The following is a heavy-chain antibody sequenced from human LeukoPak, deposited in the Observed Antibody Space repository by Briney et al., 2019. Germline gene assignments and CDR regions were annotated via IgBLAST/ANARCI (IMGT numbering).Heavy chain of an antibody. J-gene: IGHJ4*02. D-gene: IGHD3-22*01. CDR2: SGRSGGST. CDR3: AKESGGSGSRFDY. CDR1: GFTFASYA. Sequence: GGTLRLSCAASGFTFASYAMSSVRRAPGKGLEWVSASGRSGGSTDYAGSVKGRVTLSRDNSKITLYLQMNSLRGEDTALYFCAKESGGSGSRFDYWGQGTLVTVSS. V-gene: IGHV3-23*01.